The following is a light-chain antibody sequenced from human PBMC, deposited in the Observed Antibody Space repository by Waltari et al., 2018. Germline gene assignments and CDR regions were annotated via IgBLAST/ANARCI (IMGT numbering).Light chain of an antibody. CDR2: WAS. V-gene: IGKV4-1*01. CDR3: QQYYSTPLT. Sequence: DIVMTQSPESLAVSLGERATINCKSRESGLSRSNTKHHLACYQPKPGQPPKLLLYWASTRKSGVPDRFSGSGSETDFTLTVTSLQAEDAAVYYCQQYYSTPLTFGGGT. CDR1: ESGLSRSNTKHH. J-gene: IGKJ4*01.